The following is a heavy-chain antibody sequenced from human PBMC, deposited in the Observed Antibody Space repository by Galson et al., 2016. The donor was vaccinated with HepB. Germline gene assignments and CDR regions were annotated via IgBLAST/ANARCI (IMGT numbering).Heavy chain of an antibody. V-gene: IGHV5-51*01. CDR2: IYLGDSET. CDR3: ARGGATDNYFDY. CDR1: GYNYF. D-gene: IGHD5-24*01. Sequence: QSGAEVKKPGESLKISCKGSGYNYFIAWVRQMPGKGLEWMGIIYLGDSETRYSPSFQGQVTISADKSISTAHLQWSSLKASDTAMYYCARGGATDNYFDYWGQGTLVTVSS. J-gene: IGHJ4*02.